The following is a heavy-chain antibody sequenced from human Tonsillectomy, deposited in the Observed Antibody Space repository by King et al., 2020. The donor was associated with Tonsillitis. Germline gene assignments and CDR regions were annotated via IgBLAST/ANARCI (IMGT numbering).Heavy chain of an antibody. J-gene: IGHJ4*02. Sequence: VQLQESGPGLVKPSETLSLTCTGSGGSISPYYWSWIRQPPGEALELIGYIYYSGSAHHSPSLKSRVSILVDTSKNQFSLEVNSVTAADTAVYFCAGGTPPDFDYWGQGALVTVSS. CDR1: GGSISPYY. CDR3: AGGTPPDFDY. V-gene: IGHV4-59*01. D-gene: IGHD2-15*01. CDR2: IYYSGSA.